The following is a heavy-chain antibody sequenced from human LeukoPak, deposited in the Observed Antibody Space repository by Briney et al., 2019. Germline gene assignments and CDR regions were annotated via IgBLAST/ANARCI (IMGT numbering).Heavy chain of an antibody. D-gene: IGHD6-13*01. V-gene: IGHV1-69*05. CDR2: IIPIFGTA. J-gene: IGHJ4*02. CDR3: AREQGIAAAGTLDY. Sequence: SVKVSCKASGGTFSSYAISWVRQAPGQGLEWMGGIIPIFGTANYAQKFQGRVTITTDESTSTAYMELSSLRSEDTAVYYCAREQGIAAAGTLDYWGQGTLVTVSS. CDR1: GGTFSSYA.